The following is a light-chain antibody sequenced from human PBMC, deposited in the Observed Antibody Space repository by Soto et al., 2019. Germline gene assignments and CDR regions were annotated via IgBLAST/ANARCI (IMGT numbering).Light chain of an antibody. CDR3: CSYAGSSAAYV. CDR1: SSDVGSYNV. J-gene: IGLJ1*01. CDR2: DVS. Sequence: QSALPQPASVSGSPGQSITISFTGTSSDVGSYNVVSWYQQHPGKAPKLLIYDVSKRPSGVSDRFSGSKSANTGSLTISGLEAEDEADYHCCSYAGSSAAYVFGTGTKVTLL. V-gene: IGLV2-23*02.